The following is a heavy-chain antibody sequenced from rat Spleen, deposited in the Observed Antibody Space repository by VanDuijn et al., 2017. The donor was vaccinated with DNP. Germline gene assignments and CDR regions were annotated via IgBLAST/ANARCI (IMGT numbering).Heavy chain of an antibody. Sequence: EVQLVESGGGLVQPGRSRTLSCVASGFTFNNYWMTWIRQVPGKGLEWVASITGSGDNTYSGDSVKGRFTISRDNAKSTLYLQMNSLRSEDMATYYCARHGRRVFDYWGQGVMVTVSS. J-gene: IGHJ2*01. V-gene: IGHV5-31*01. CDR2: ITGSGDNT. D-gene: IGHD1-11*01. CDR3: ARHGRRVFDY. CDR1: GFTFNNYW.